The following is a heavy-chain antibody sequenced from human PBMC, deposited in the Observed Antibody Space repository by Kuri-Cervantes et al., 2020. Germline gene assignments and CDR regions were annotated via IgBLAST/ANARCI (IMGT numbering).Heavy chain of an antibody. CDR2: IYYSGST. J-gene: IGHJ4*02. D-gene: IGHD4-17*01. CDR1: GGSISSYY. V-gene: IGHV4-59*01. CDR3: ARDPGNGDYYFDY. Sequence: SETLSLTCTVSGGSISSYYWSWIRQPPGKGLEWIGYIYYSGSTNYTPSLKSRVTISVDTSKNQFSLKLSSVTAADTAVYYCARDPGNGDYYFDYWGQGTLVTVSS.